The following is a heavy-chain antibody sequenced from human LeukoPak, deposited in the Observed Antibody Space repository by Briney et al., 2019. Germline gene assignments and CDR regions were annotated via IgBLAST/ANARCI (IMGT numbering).Heavy chain of an antibody. Sequence: GESLKISCKGSGYSFTSHWIGWVRQMSGKGLEWMGIIYPGDPDTRYSQVTISADKSISTAYLQWSSLKASDTAMYYCARLLGLVRGVIDYWGQGTLVTVSS. CDR2: IYPGDPDT. J-gene: IGHJ4*02. CDR3: ARLLGLVRGVIDY. D-gene: IGHD3-10*01. V-gene: IGHV5-51*01. CDR1: GYSFTSHW.